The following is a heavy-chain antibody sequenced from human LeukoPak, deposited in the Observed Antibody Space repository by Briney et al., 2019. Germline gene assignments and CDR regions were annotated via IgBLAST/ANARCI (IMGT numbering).Heavy chain of an antibody. CDR1: GFIVSDNY. D-gene: IGHD4-17*01. CDR2: ANSGGST. Sequence: GGSLRLSCAASGFIVSDNYMAWVRQAPGKGLEWVSVANSGGSTSYADSVKGRFTISRDNSKNTLFLQMNSLRAEDTALYYCTRTYGDYDYYYGMDVWGQGTTVTVSS. CDR3: TRTYGDYDYYYGMDV. J-gene: IGHJ6*02. V-gene: IGHV3-66*01.